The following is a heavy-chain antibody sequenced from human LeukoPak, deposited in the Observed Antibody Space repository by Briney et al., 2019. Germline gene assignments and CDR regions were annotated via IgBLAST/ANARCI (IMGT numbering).Heavy chain of an antibody. CDR2: IYYRGST. J-gene: IGHJ4*02. V-gene: IGHV4-39*01. CDR3: ARRTPPDY. CDR1: GGSISSSSYY. Sequence: PPETLSLTCTVSGGSISSSSYYWGWIRQPPGKGLEWIGSIYYRGSTYYNPSLKSRVTISVDTSKNQFSLKLSSVTAADTAVYYCARRTPPDYWGQGTLVTVSS.